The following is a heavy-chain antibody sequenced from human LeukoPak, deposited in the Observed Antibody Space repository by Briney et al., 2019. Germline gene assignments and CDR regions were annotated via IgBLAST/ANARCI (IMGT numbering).Heavy chain of an antibody. Sequence: SETLSLTSTVSGGSISSYYWSWIRQPPGKGLEWIGYIYYSGSTNYNPSLKSRVTISVDTSKNQFSLKLSSVTAADTAVYYCARLDYDFWSGYYFDYWGQGTLVTVSS. CDR1: GGSISSYY. V-gene: IGHV4-59*08. CDR3: ARLDYDFWSGYYFDY. J-gene: IGHJ4*02. D-gene: IGHD3-3*01. CDR2: IYYSGST.